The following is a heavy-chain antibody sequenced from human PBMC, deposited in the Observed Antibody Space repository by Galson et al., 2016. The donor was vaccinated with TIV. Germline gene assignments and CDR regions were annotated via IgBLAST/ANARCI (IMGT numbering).Heavy chain of an antibody. Sequence: SLRLSCAASGFTFSDYAIHWVRQAPGKGLEWVAVISYDGSNKFYADSVKGRFTISRDNSNNTLYLQMKSLRPEDTAVYYCARDKASGIGVVADPWGQGTLVTVSS. CDR1: GFTFSDYA. D-gene: IGHD2-15*01. CDR3: ARDKASGIGVVADP. J-gene: IGHJ5*02. CDR2: ISYDGSNK. V-gene: IGHV3-30-3*01.